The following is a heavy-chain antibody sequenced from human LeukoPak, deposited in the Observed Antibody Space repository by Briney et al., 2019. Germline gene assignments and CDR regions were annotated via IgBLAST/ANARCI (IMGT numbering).Heavy chain of an antibody. J-gene: IGHJ4*02. V-gene: IGHV1-69*04. Sequence: SVKVPCKASGGTFSSYAISWVRQAPGQGLEWMGRIIPIPGIANYAQKFQGRVTITADKSTSTAYMELSSLRSEDTAVYYCARDSAGLLDYWGQGTLVTVSS. CDR2: IIPIPGIA. D-gene: IGHD2-15*01. CDR1: GGTFSSYA. CDR3: ARDSAGLLDY.